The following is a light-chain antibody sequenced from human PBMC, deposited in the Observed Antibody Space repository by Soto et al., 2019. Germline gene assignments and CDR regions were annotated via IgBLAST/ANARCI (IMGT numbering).Light chain of an antibody. CDR2: LGS. V-gene: IGKV2-28*01. CDR1: QILLHSNGYNY. CDR3: MQTLQTPIT. Sequence: DIVMTQSPLSLPVTPGEPASISFRASQILLHSNGYNYLDWYLQKPGQSPQLLIYLGSNRASGVPDRFSGSGSGTDFTLKISRVEAEDVGVYYCMQTLQTPITFGQGTRLEIK. J-gene: IGKJ5*01.